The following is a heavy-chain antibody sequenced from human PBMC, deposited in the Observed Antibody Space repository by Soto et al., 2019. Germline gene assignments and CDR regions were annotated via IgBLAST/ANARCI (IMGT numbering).Heavy chain of an antibody. D-gene: IGHD3-9*01. CDR2: IYPGDSDN. V-gene: IGHV5-51*01. J-gene: IGHJ6*02. CDR3: ARGTRILSYGMDV. CDR1: GYNFTSFW. Sequence: PGQSLKISSKVSGYNFTSFWIGWVSQMHGKVLEWMGIIYPGDSDNRYSPSFQGQLTISADKSIITAYLQWSSLKASDTAMYYCARGTRILSYGMDVWGQGTTVTVSS.